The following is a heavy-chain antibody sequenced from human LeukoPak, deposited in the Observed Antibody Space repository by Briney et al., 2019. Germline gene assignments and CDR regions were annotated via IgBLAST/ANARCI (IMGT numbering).Heavy chain of an antibody. D-gene: IGHD6-6*01. Sequence: SETLSLTCTVSGGSISSYYWSWIRQPAGKGLEWIGRIYTSGSTNYNPSLKSRVTISVDTSKNQFSLKLSSVTAADTAVYYCARSIAARPRFDPWGQGTLVTVSS. J-gene: IGHJ5*02. CDR3: ARSIAARPRFDP. V-gene: IGHV4-4*07. CDR2: IYTSGST. CDR1: GGSISSYY.